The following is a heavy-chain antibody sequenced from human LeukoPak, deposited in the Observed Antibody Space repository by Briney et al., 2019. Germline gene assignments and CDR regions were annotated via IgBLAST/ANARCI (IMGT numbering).Heavy chain of an antibody. CDR1: GFTVSSNY. CDR3: AKRGVVIRVILVGFHKEAYYFDS. D-gene: IGHD3-22*01. V-gene: IGHV3-23*01. CDR2: ISDSGGRT. Sequence: GGSLRLSCAASGFTVSSNYMSWVRQAPGKGLEWVAGISDSGGRTNYADSVKGRFTISRDNPKNTLYLQMNSLRPEDTAVYLCAKRGVVIRVILVGFHKEAYYFDSWDQGVLVTVSS. J-gene: IGHJ4*02.